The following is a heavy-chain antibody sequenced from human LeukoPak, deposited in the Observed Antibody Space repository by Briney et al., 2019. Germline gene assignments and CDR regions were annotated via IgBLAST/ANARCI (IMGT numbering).Heavy chain of an antibody. CDR2: IKQDGSEK. Sequence: PGGSLRLSCAASGFMLSSYWMSWVRQAPGKGLEWVANIKQDGSEKYYVDSVKGRFTISRDNAKNSLFLQMNSLRAEDTAVYCCAELGITMIGGVWGKGTTVTISS. CDR3: AELGITMIGGV. CDR1: GFMLSSYW. J-gene: IGHJ6*04. D-gene: IGHD3-10*02. V-gene: IGHV3-7*01.